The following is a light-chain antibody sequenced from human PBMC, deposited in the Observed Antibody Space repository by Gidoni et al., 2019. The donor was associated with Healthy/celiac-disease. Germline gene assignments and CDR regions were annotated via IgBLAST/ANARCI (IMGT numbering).Light chain of an antibody. CDR2: WAS. J-gene: IGKJ2*01. CDR3: QQYYSTPYT. CDR1: QSVLYSSNNKNY. Sequence: DIVMTQSPDSLAVSLGERATINCKSRQSVLYSSNNKNYLAWYQQKPGQPPKLLIYWASTRESGVPDRFSGSGSGTDFTLTISSLKAEDVAVYYCQQYYSTPYTFXQXTKLEIK. V-gene: IGKV4-1*01.